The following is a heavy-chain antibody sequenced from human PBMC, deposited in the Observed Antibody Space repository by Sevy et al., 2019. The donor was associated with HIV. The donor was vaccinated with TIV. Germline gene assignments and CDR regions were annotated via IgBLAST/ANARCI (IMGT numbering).Heavy chain of an antibody. D-gene: IGHD1-26*01. V-gene: IGHV3-7*01. CDR1: GFIFSTYW. Sequence: GGSLRLSCAASGFIFSTYWMAWVRQAPGKGLEWVANIKKDGSEKYYVDSVKGRFTISRDNAKGLLYLQMDSLGAEDTAGYYCARDGYSGSYGGDAFDIWGQGTMVTVSS. CDR2: IKKDGSEK. J-gene: IGHJ3*02. CDR3: ARDGYSGSYGGDAFDI.